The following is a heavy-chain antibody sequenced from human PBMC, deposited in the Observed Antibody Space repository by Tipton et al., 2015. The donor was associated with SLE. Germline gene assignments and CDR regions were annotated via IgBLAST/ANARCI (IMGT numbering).Heavy chain of an antibody. Sequence: SLRLSCAASGFTFSSYAMHWVRQAPGKGLEWVSGISGSGGSTYYADSVKGRFTISRDNSKNTLYLQMNSLRAEDTAVYYCAKDRYYYYYGMDVWGQGTTVTVSS. V-gene: IGHV3-23*01. CDR1: GFTFSSYA. J-gene: IGHJ6*02. CDR3: AKDRYYYYYGMDV. CDR2: ISGSGGST.